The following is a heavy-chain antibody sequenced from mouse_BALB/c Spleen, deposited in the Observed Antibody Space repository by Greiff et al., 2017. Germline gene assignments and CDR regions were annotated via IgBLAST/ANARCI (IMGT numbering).Heavy chain of an antibody. CDR2: ISSGGSYT. CDR3: TRDPGDY. J-gene: IGHJ4*01. Sequence: DVMLVESGGGLVKPGGSLKLSCAASGFTFSSYTMSWVRQTPEKRLEWVATISSGGSYTYYPDSVKGRFTISRHNAKNTLYLQMSSLKSEDTAMYYCTRDPGDYWGQGTSVTVSS. CDR1: GFTFSSYT. V-gene: IGHV5-6-4*01.